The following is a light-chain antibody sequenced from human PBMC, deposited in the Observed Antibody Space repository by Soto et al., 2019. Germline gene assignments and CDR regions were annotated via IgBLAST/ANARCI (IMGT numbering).Light chain of an antibody. Sequence: EIVMTQSPATLSVYPGERATLSCRASQGIKDYVAWFQQKPGQAPRLLIYGASTRATAIPARFSGSGSGTEFTLSISSLQSEDFAVYYCQQYNTWPRTFGQGTKVETK. V-gene: IGKV3-15*01. CDR2: GAS. J-gene: IGKJ1*01. CDR1: QGIKDY. CDR3: QQYNTWPRT.